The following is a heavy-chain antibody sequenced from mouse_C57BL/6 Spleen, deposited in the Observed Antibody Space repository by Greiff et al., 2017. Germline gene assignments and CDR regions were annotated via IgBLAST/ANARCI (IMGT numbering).Heavy chain of an antibody. Sequence: QVQLQQPGAELVKPGASVKLSCKASGYTFTSYWMHWVKQRPGQGLEWIGMFHPNSGSTNYNEKFKSKAPLTVDKSSSTAYMQLSSLTSEDSAVYYCAREDDYSYAMDYWGQGTSVTVSS. J-gene: IGHJ4*01. V-gene: IGHV1-64*01. CDR1: GYTFTSYW. CDR2: FHPNSGST. CDR3: AREDDYSYAMDY. D-gene: IGHD2-4*01.